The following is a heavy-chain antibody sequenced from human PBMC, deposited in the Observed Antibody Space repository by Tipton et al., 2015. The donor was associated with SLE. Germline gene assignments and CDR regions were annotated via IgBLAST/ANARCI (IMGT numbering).Heavy chain of an antibody. CDR1: GGTFSSYA. Sequence: QLVQSGPEVKKPGSSVKVSCKASGGTFSSYAISWVRQAPGQGLEWMGGIIPIFGTADYAQKFQGRVTITTDESTSTAYMELSSLRSEDTAVYYCARDSTGVVVGNYYYYMDVWGKGTTVTVSS. CDR2: IIPIFGTA. D-gene: IGHD2-15*01. J-gene: IGHJ6*03. V-gene: IGHV1-69*05. CDR3: ARDSTGVVVGNYYYYMDV.